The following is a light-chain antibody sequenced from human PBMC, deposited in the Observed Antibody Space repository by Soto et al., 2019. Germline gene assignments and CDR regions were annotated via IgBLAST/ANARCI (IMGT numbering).Light chain of an antibody. Sequence: DSQMTQSPATLSASVGDTVTITCRTSQSISSWLAWYQQKPGKAPKILIYKASNLQNGVPSRFSGSGSGTEFTLTVSSLQPDDFGTYYCQQYESYPVTFGGGTTVEIK. CDR3: QQYESYPVT. CDR2: KAS. CDR1: QSISSW. J-gene: IGKJ4*01. V-gene: IGKV1-5*03.